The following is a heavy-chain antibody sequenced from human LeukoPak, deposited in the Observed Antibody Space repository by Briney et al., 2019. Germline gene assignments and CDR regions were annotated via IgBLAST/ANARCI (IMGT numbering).Heavy chain of an antibody. CDR1: GFTVSSNY. CDR3: AKDPKGRSGSYL. J-gene: IGHJ4*02. D-gene: IGHD3-10*01. Sequence: GGSLRLSCAASGFTVSSNYMNWVRQAPGRGLEWVSAISGSGGSTYYADSVKGRFTISRDNSKNTLYLQMNSLRAEDTAVYYCAKDPKGRSGSYLWGQGTLVTVSS. CDR2: ISGSGGST. V-gene: IGHV3-23*01.